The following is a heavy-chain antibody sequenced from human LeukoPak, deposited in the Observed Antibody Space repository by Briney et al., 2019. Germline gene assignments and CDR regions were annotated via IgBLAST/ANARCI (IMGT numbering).Heavy chain of an antibody. CDR3: ARDKEWELSRSASDI. J-gene: IGHJ3*02. CDR1: GITFSGSG. Sequence: GGSLRLSCAASGITFSGSGMSWVRQAPGKGLEWVSTISGSGSNTHYADSVKGRFTISRDNAKNSLYLQMNSLRAEDTAVYYCARDKEWELSRSASDIWGQGTMVTVSS. V-gene: IGHV3-23*01. CDR2: ISGSGSNT. D-gene: IGHD1-26*01.